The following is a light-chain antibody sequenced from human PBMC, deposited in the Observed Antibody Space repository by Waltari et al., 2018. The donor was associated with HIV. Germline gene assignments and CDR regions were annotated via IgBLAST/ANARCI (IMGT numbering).Light chain of an antibody. V-gene: IGLV3-21*04. Sequence: SYVLTQPPSVSLAPGKTANITCGGSNIEYKSVHWYQQKTGRAPKLLIFYDTDRPSGIPERISVSNSGDTATLTIRRVGPGDEADYFCQVWDSSTDHVVFGGGTKLTVL. CDR3: QVWDSSTDHVV. CDR1: NIEYKS. CDR2: YDT. J-gene: IGLJ3*02.